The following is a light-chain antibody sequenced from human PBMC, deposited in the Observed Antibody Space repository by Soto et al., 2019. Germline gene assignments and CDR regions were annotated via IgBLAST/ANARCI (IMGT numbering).Light chain of an antibody. V-gene: IGKV1-13*02. CDR3: QQLGIT. CDR2: DAS. CDR1: QGISSA. J-gene: IGKJ5*01. Sequence: AIQLTQSSSSLSASVGDRVTITCRASQGISSALAWYQQKPGKAPKLLIYDASSLESGVPSRFSGSGSGTDFTLTISSLQPEDFATYYCQQLGITFGQGTRLEIK.